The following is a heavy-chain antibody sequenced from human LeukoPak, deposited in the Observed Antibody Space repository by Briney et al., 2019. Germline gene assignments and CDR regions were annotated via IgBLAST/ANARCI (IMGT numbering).Heavy chain of an antibody. V-gene: IGHV3-21*01. J-gene: IGHJ6*02. CDR1: RFTFSSYN. Sequence: GGSLRLSCAASRFTFSSYNMTWVRQAPGKGLEWVSSISSSSYYIYYADSVKGRFTISRDNAKNSLYVQMNSLRAEDTAVYYCARDHYGMDVWGQGTKVTVSS. CDR3: ARDHYGMDV. CDR2: ISSSSYYI.